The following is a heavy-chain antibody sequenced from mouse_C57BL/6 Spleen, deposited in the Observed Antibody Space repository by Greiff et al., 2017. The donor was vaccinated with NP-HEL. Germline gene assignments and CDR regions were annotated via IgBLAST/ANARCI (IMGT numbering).Heavy chain of an antibody. J-gene: IGHJ3*01. D-gene: IGHD1-1*01. CDR2: IWGVGST. CDR3: ASSYGSSSAWFAY. CDR1: GFSLTSYG. Sequence: QVQLKQSGPGLVAPSQSLSITCTVSGFSLTSYGVDWVRQSPGKGLEWLGVIWGVGSTNYNSALKSRLSISKDNSKSQVFLKMNSLQTDDTAMYYCASSYGSSSAWFAYWGQGTLVTVSA. V-gene: IGHV2-6*01.